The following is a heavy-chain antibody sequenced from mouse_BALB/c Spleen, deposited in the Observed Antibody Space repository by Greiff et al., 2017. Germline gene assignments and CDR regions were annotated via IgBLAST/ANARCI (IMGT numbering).Heavy chain of an antibody. CDR2: IWGGGST. Sequence: VKLMESGPGLVAPSQSLSITCTVSGFSLTDYGVSWIRQPPGKGLEWLGVIWGGGSTYYNSALKSRLSISKDNSKSQVFLKMNSLQTDDTAMYYCAKHRSGNYDYSFAYWGQGTLVTVSA. D-gene: IGHD2-4*01. V-gene: IGHV2-6-5*01. CDR3: AKHRSGNYDYSFAY. CDR1: GFSLTDYG. J-gene: IGHJ3*01.